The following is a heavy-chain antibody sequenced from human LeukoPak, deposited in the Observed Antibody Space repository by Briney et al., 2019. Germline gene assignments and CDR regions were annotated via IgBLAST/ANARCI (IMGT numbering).Heavy chain of an antibody. CDR1: GYSFTSYW. Sequence: GESLKISCKGSGYSFTSYWISWVRQMPGEGLEWMGRIDPSDSDTNYNPSFQGHVTMSADKSISTAYLQWSSLKASDTAMYFCARRLYYDSSGYSDYWGQGTLVTVSS. D-gene: IGHD3-22*01. V-gene: IGHV5-10-1*01. CDR3: ARRLYYDSSGYSDY. J-gene: IGHJ4*02. CDR2: IDPSDSDT.